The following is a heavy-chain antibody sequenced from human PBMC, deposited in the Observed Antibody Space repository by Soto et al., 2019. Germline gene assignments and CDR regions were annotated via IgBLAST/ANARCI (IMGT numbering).Heavy chain of an antibody. CDR3: ARVGCSGGSCYAVDY. CDR2: INPSSST. CDR1: GYSFTSYY. J-gene: IGHJ4*02. V-gene: IGHV1-46*01. Sequence: QVQLVQSGAEVKKPGASVKVSCKASGYSFTSYYIHWVRQAPGQGLEWMGIINPSSSTTYAQKFQGRVTMTRDTSTSTVYMELSSLRSEDTAVYYCARVGCSGGSCYAVDYWGQGTLVTVSS. D-gene: IGHD2-15*01.